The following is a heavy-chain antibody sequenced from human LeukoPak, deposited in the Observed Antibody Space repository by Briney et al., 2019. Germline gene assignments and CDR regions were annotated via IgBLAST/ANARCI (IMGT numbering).Heavy chain of an antibody. J-gene: IGHJ4*02. D-gene: IGHD3-22*01. CDR3: ARDSHYYDSSGYLDY. V-gene: IGHV3-30-3*01. Sequence: GGSLRLSCAASEFTFSSYAMHWVRQAPGKGLEWVAVISYDGSNKYYADSVKGRFTISRDNSKNTLYLQMNSLRAEDTAVYYCARDSHYYDSSGYLDYWGQGTLVTVSS. CDR2: ISYDGSNK. CDR1: EFTFSSYA.